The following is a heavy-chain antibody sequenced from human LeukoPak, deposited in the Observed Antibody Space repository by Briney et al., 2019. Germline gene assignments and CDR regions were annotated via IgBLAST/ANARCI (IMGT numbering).Heavy chain of an antibody. V-gene: IGHV3-30*18. CDR1: GFTFSNYG. D-gene: IGHD6-19*01. Sequence: GGSLRLSCAASGFTFSNYGIHWVRQAPGMGLEWVAMISYDGSNTYYADSVKGRFTISRDTSKNTLYLQMNSLRPEDTAVYYCAKDLYGSGWYNYFDPWGQGTLVTVSS. J-gene: IGHJ5*02. CDR2: ISYDGSNT. CDR3: AKDLYGSGWYNYFDP.